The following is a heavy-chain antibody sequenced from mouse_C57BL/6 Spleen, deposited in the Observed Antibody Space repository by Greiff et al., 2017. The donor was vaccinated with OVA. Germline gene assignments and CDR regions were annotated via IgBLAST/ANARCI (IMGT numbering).Heavy chain of an antibody. Sequence: QVQLQQPGAELVKPGASVKVSCKASGYTFTSYWMHWVKQRPGQGLEWIGRIHPSDSDTNYNQKFKGKATLTVDKSSSTAYMQLSSLTSEDSAVYYCAIRGVVTNYYAMDYWGQGTSVTVSS. CDR1: GYTFTSYW. V-gene: IGHV1-74*01. CDR2: IHPSDSDT. D-gene: IGHD2-2*01. CDR3: AIRGVVTNYYAMDY. J-gene: IGHJ4*01.